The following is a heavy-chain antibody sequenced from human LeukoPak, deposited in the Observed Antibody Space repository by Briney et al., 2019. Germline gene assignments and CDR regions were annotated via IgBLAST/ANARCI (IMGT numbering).Heavy chain of an antibody. V-gene: IGHV3-30-3*01. CDR2: KPYDGSNK. J-gene: IGHJ4*02. Sequence: GGSLRLSCAASGFTFSSYAMHWVRQAPGKGLEWVAVKPYDGSNKYYADSVKGRFTISRDNSKNTLYLQMNSLRAEDTAVYYCARDCGASTSCRYYFDYWGQGSLVTVSS. CDR3: ARDCGASTSCRYYFDY. D-gene: IGHD2-2*01. CDR1: GFTFSSYA.